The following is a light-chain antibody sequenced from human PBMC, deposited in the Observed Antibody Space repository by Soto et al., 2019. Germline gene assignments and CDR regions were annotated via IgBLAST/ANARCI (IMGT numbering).Light chain of an antibody. J-gene: IGLJ2*01. Sequence: QSALTQPPSASGSPGQSVTISCTGTSSDVGGYNYVSWYQQHPGKSPKRMIYEVSKRPSGVPDRFSGSKSGNTASLTVSGLQAEDEADYYCSSYAGSNNVVFGGGTKHTVL. CDR1: SSDVGGYNY. V-gene: IGLV2-8*01. CDR2: EVS. CDR3: SSYAGSNNVV.